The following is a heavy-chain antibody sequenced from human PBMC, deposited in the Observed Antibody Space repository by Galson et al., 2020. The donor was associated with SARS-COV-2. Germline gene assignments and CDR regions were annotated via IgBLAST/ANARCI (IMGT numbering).Heavy chain of an antibody. CDR2: ISWNSGSI. J-gene: IGHJ6*02. Sequence: SLKISCAASGFTFDDYAMHWVRQAPGKGLEWVSGISWNSGSIGYADSVKGRFTISRDNAKNSLYLQMNSLRAEDTALYYCANDYSSSWYEGGMDVWGQGTTVTVSS. V-gene: IGHV3-9*01. CDR3: ANDYSSSWYEGGMDV. CDR1: GFTFDDYA. D-gene: IGHD6-13*01.